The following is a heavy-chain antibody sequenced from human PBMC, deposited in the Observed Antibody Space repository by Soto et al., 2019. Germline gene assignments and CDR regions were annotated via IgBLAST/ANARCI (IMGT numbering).Heavy chain of an antibody. J-gene: IGHJ5*02. CDR1: GFTFSSYA. CDR2: IWYDGSNK. V-gene: IGHV3-33*01. CDR3: ARDKLELRVFNWFDP. Sequence: LRLSCAASGFTFSSYAIHWVRQAPGKGLEWLAVIWYDGSNKYYADSVKGRFTISRDNSKNTLYLQMNSLGAEDTAVYYCARDKLELRVFNWFDPWGQGTLVTVSS. D-gene: IGHD1-7*01.